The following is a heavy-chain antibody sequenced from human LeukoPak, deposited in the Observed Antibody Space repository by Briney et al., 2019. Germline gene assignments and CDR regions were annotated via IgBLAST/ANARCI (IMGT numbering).Heavy chain of an antibody. CDR2: ISNAGSSQ. V-gene: IGHV3-30*03. J-gene: IGHJ4*02. Sequence: GGPLRLSCAASGFTFSDYGMHWARLAPGKGLEGVAHISNAGSSQNYADSVQGRFTISRDNSKNTLYLQMNSLRAENTAVYYCAGPGRDFDYWGQGTLVTVSS. CDR1: GFTFSDYG. D-gene: IGHD1-14*01. CDR3: AGPGRDFDY.